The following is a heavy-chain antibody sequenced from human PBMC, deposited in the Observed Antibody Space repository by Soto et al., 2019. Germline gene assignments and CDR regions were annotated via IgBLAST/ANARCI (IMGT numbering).Heavy chain of an antibody. V-gene: IGHV3-23*01. CDR3: AKDLPLWSGYSFSENH. Sequence: GGSLRLSCFGSGFNFSSHALSWVRQAPCKGLEWVSSVSGSGGSTHFPDFLKGRFSSSRDNSKNTVYLEMNSLRVEDTAVYYCAKDLPLWSGYSFSENHWGQGTLVTVSS. J-gene: IGHJ5*02. CDR2: VSGSGGST. CDR1: GFNFSSHA. D-gene: IGHD3-3*01.